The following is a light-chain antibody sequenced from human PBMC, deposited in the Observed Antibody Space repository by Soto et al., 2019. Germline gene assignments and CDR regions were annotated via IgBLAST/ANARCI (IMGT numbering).Light chain of an antibody. CDR1: QSISSY. J-gene: IGKJ1*01. Sequence: IRMTQSTSSLSESVGDRVTITCRASQSISSYLNWYQQKPGKAPKLLIYGASGLQSGVPSRFSGSGSGTEFTLTISSLQPDDFATYYCQQYNSYPWTFGQGTKVDIK. CDR2: GAS. V-gene: IGKV1-5*01. CDR3: QQYNSYPWT.